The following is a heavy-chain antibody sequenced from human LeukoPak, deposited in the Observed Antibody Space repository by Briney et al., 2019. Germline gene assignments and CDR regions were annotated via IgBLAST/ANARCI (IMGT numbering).Heavy chain of an antibody. V-gene: IGHV4-4*07. Sequence: SETLSLTCTVSGGSITSYSWSWIRQPAGKGLEWIGRIYNSGNTNYNSSLKSRVTMSVDTSKNQFSLKLTSVTAADTAVYYCARDPGEWAQGTLVTVSS. CDR1: GGSITSYS. CDR2: IYNSGNT. D-gene: IGHD7-27*01. J-gene: IGHJ4*02. CDR3: ARDPGE.